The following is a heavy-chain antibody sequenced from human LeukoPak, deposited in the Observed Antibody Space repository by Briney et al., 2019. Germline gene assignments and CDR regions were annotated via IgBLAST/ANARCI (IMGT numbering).Heavy chain of an antibody. D-gene: IGHD3-9*01. J-gene: IGHJ2*01. CDR3: AGSDTTGYSPREWDYWYFDL. Sequence: GGSLRLSCVASGFTFSTSGMHWVRQSPGKGLDWVAFIRNDENKYNYAESVKGRFTISRDNAKNSLYLQMNSLRAEDTAVYYCAGSDTTGYSPREWDYWYFDLWGRGTLVTVSS. V-gene: IGHV3-30*02. CDR2: IRNDENKY. CDR1: GFTFSTSG.